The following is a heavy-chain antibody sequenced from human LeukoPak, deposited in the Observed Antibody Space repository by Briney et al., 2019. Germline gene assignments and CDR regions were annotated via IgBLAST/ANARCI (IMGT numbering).Heavy chain of an antibody. CDR2: ISSSSSTI. CDR3: ARDRITIFGVVPPPGWFDP. CDR1: GFTFSSYS. V-gene: IGHV3-48*04. J-gene: IGHJ5*02. Sequence: GGSLRLSCAASGFTFSSYSMNWVRQAPGKGLEWVSYISSSSSTIYYADSVKGRFTISRDNAKNSLYLQMNSLRAEDTAVYYCARDRITIFGVVPPPGWFDPWGQGTLVTVSS. D-gene: IGHD3-3*01.